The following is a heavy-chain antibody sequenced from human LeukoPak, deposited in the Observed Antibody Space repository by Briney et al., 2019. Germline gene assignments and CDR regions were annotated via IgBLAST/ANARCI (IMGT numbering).Heavy chain of an antibody. V-gene: IGHV3-23*01. J-gene: IGHJ4*02. D-gene: IGHD2-2*01. Sequence: GGSLRLSCAASGFSFSSYAMTWVRQAPGKGLEWVSGISTGGARTFYADSVKGRFTISRDNSKNTLFLQMNSLRAEDTAVYYCARDALCSSTSCRIDYWGQGTLVTVSS. CDR2: ISTGGART. CDR1: GFSFSSYA. CDR3: ARDALCSSTSCRIDY.